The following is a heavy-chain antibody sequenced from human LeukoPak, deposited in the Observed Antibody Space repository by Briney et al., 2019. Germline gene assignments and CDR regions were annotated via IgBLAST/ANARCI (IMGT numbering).Heavy chain of an antibody. D-gene: IGHD6-25*01. Sequence: PGGSLRLSCAASGFTFSNYAMSWVRQAPGKGLEWVSLISGITSTTYYAGSVKGRFTISRDNSKNTLYLQMNSLRAEDTAIYYCAKQRRLEYFFDYWGQGTLVTVSS. CDR1: GFTFSNYA. CDR3: AKQRRLEYFFDY. V-gene: IGHV3-23*01. J-gene: IGHJ4*02. CDR2: ISGITSTT.